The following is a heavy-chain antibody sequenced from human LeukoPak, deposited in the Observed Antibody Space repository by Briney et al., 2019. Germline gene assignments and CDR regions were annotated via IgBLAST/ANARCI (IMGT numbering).Heavy chain of an antibody. V-gene: IGHV1-18*01. J-gene: IGHJ4*02. D-gene: IGHD1-26*01. CDR1: GYTFTSYG. CDR2: ISAYNRNT. CDR3: ARDHGDSGSYYLGY. Sequence: ASVKVSCKASGYTFTSYGISWVRQAPGQGLEWMRWISAYNRNTKYAQKFQGRVTMTTDTSTSTAYMELRSLRSDDTAVYYCARDHGDSGSYYLGYWGQGTLVTVSS.